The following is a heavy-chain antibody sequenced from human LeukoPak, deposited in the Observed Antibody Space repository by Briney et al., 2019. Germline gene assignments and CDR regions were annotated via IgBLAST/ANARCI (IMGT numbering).Heavy chain of an antibody. J-gene: IGHJ4*02. CDR1: GYTLTELS. V-gene: IGHV1-24*01. Sequence: ASVKVSCKVSGYTLTELSMHWVRQAPGKGLEWMGGFDPEDGETIYAQKFQGRVTMTEDTSTDTAYMELSSLRSEDTAVYYCARDRDQMGYDFWSGYSPKGFDYWGQGTLVTVSS. D-gene: IGHD3-3*01. CDR3: ARDRDQMGYDFWSGYSPKGFDY. CDR2: FDPEDGET.